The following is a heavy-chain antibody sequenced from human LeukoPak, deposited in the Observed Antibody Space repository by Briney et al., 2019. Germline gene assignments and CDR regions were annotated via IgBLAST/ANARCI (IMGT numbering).Heavy chain of an antibody. Sequence: GGSLRLSCAASGFTFSSYAMSWVRQAPGKGLEWVSVIYSGGSTYYADSVKGRFTISRDNSKNTLYLQMNSLRAEDTAVYYCARGLVAAAGGTDYWGQGTLVTVSS. CDR1: GFTFSSYA. J-gene: IGHJ4*02. CDR2: IYSGGST. CDR3: ARGLVAAAGGTDY. V-gene: IGHV3-53*01. D-gene: IGHD6-25*01.